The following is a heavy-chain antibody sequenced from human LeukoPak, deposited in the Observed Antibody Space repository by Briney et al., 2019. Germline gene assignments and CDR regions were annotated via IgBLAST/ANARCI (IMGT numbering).Heavy chain of an antibody. CDR3: ARDGPGLNRVVIPYYFDY. CDR2: IKPDGSEK. J-gene: IGHJ4*02. V-gene: IGHV3-7*01. D-gene: IGHD3-22*01. CDR1: GFTFSTYW. Sequence: GGSLRLSCAASGFTFSTYWMSWVRQAPGKGLEWVANIKPDGSEKNHVDAVKGRFTISRDNAKNSLYLKMNSLRAEDTAVYYCARDGPGLNRVVIPYYFDYWGQGTLVTVSS.